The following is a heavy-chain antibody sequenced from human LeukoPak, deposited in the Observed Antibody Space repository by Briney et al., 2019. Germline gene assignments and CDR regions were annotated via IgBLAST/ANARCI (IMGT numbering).Heavy chain of an antibody. V-gene: IGHV3-7*01. CDR1: GFTFSSYW. D-gene: IGHD3-10*01. CDR2: IKQDGSEK. J-gene: IGHJ5*02. CDR3: ARERGSGSYHPFDP. Sequence: GGSLRLSCAASGFTFSSYWMSWVRQAPGKGLEWVANIKQDGSEKYYVDSVKGRFTISRDNAKNSLYLQMYSLRAEDTAVYYCARERGSGSYHPFDPWGQGTLVTVSS.